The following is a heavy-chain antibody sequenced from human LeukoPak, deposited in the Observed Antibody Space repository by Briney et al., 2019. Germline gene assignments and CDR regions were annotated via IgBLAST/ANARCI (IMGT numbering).Heavy chain of an antibody. J-gene: IGHJ5*02. V-gene: IGHV4-4*07. Sequence: PSETLSLTCTVSGGSISSYYWSWIRQPAGKGLEWIGRIYTSGSTNYNPSLKSRATTSVDTSKNQFSLKLSSVTAADTAVYYCAREGNYYDSSGYYLLINWFDPWGQGTLVTVSS. CDR1: GGSISSYY. CDR3: AREGNYYDSSGYYLLINWFDP. D-gene: IGHD3-22*01. CDR2: IYTSGST.